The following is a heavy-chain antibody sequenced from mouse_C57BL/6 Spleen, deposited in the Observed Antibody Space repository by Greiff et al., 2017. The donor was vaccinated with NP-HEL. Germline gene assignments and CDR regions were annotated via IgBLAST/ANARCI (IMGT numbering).Heavy chain of an antibody. CDR1: GYTFTDYY. J-gene: IGHJ2*01. CDR2: INPYNGGT. Sequence: EVQLQQSGPVLVKPGASVKMSCKASGYTFTDYYMNWVKQSHGKSLEWIGVINPYNGGTSYNQKFKGKATLTVDKSSSTAYMELNSLTSEDSAVYYCARGRAYDYSFDYWGQGTTLTVSS. CDR3: ARGRAYDYSFDY. V-gene: IGHV1-19*01. D-gene: IGHD2-4*01.